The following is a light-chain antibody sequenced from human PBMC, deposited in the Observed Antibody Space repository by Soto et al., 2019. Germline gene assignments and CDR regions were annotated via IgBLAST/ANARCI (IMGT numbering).Light chain of an antibody. CDR1: TSNIGSNY. V-gene: IGLV1-47*01. J-gene: IGLJ1*01. Sequence: QSVLTQPPSASGTPGQGVTISCSGSTSNIGSNYVCWYQQLPGTAPKLLIHRNDQRPSGVPDRFSASKYGTSASLAISGLRSEDEADYYCAAWDGSLSGGVFGTGTKVTVL. CDR2: RND. CDR3: AAWDGSLSGGV.